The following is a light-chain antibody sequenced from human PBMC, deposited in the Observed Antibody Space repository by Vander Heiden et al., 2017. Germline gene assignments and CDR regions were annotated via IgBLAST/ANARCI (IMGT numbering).Light chain of an antibody. CDR3: QKYNSVPRGVT. V-gene: IGKV1-27*01. CDR1: QGISNS. Sequence: DIQIAQSPSSLSASICGRVTITCRASQGISNSLAWYQQKPGKVPKLMIYASSTLQSGVPFRFSGSGSGTDFTLTISSLRPEDVATYYCQKYNSVPRGVTFGPGTKVDIK. J-gene: IGKJ3*01. CDR2: ASS.